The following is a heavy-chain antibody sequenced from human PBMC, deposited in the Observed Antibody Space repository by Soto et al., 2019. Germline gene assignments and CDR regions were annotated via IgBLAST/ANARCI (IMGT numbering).Heavy chain of an antibody. V-gene: IGHV3-48*03. CDR3: ARGHYGLDV. CDR1: GFTFSSYE. CDR2: ISTSVSTI. J-gene: IGHJ6*02. Sequence: EVHLVESGGGLVQPGGSLRLSCAASGFTFSSYEMNWVRQVPGKGLELVSYISTSVSTIYYADSVKGRFTISRDNAKNSLYLQMNSLGVEDTAVYYCARGHYGLDVWGHGTTVTVSS.